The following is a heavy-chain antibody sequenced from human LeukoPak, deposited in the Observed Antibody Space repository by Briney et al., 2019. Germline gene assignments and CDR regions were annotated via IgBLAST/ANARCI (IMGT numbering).Heavy chain of an antibody. D-gene: IGHD6-13*01. J-gene: IGHJ4*02. V-gene: IGHV3-23*01. CDR3: ASSYSLGYFDY. Sequence: GGSLRLSCAASGFTFSSYAMSWVRQAPGKGLEWVSVISVSGGSTYYADSVKGRFTISRDNPKNTLYLQMNSLRADDTAVYYCASSYSLGYFDYWGQGTLVTVSS. CDR2: ISVSGGST. CDR1: GFTFSSYA.